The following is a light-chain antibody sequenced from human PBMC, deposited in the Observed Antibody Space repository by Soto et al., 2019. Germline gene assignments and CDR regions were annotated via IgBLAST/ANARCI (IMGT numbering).Light chain of an antibody. CDR3: QQFGSSIPHT. CDR2: GAS. J-gene: IGKJ2*01. V-gene: IGKV3-20*01. CDR1: QVIGSRY. Sequence: EIVMTQSPGTLSLSPGERATISCRASQVIGSRYLAWYHQKSGQAPRLLIYGASSRASGIPDRFSGSGSGTDFNLTISRMEPEDFGVYYCQQFGSSIPHTFCQGTKLEIK.